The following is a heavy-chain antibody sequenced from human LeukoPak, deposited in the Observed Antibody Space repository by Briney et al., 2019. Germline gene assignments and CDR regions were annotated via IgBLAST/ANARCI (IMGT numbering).Heavy chain of an antibody. J-gene: IGHJ4*02. Sequence: GGSLRLSCAASGFTFSSYEMNWVRQAPGKGLEWVSYISSSGSTIYYTDSVKGRFTISRDNAKNSLYLQMNSLRAEDTAVYYCARQAAGYSLELDHWGQGTLVTVSS. CDR1: GFTFSSYE. CDR3: ARQAAGYSLELDH. D-gene: IGHD3-9*01. CDR2: ISSSGSTI. V-gene: IGHV3-48*03.